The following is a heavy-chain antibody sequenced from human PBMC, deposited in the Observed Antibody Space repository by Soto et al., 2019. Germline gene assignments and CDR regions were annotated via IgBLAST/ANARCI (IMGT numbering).Heavy chain of an antibody. V-gene: IGHV4-4*07. CDR3: ARQIAAAGTGWFDP. CDR2: IYTSGST. D-gene: IGHD6-13*01. J-gene: IGHJ5*02. Sequence: PSETLSLTCTVSGGSISSYYWSWIRQPAGKGLEWIGRIYTSGSTNYNPSLKSRVTMSVDTSKNQFSLKLNSVTAADTAVYYCARQIAAAGTGWFDPWGQGTLVTVYS. CDR1: GGSISSYY.